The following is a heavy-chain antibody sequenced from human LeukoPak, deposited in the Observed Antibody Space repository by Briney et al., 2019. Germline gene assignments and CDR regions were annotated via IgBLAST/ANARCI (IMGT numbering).Heavy chain of an antibody. D-gene: IGHD6-19*01. Sequence: GGSLRLSCSASGFTFTSYAMHWVRQAPGKGLQYVSAINNNGGTTFYADSVKGRFTISRDNSKNTLYLQMSCLRAEDTAVYYCVKVGTSGWPGPYYFDCWGQGTLVTVSS. CDR2: INNNGGTT. V-gene: IGHV3-64D*06. CDR3: VKVGTSGWPGPYYFDC. J-gene: IGHJ4*02. CDR1: GFTFTSYA.